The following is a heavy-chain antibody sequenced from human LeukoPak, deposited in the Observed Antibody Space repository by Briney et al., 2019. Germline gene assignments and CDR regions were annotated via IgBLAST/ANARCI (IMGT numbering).Heavy chain of an antibody. J-gene: IGHJ4*02. Sequence: GGSLRLSCAASGFTFSNYWMHWVRQAPGKGLEWVSSISSSSSYIYYADSVKGRFTISRDNAKNSLYLQMNSLRAEDTAVYYCARAGRYSPFFDYWGQGTLVAVSS. D-gene: IGHD5-18*01. CDR2: ISSSSSYI. V-gene: IGHV3-21*01. CDR1: GFTFSNYW. CDR3: ARAGRYSPFFDY.